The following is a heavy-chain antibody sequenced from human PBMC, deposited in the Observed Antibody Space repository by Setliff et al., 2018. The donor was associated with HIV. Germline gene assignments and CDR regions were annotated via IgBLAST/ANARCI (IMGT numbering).Heavy chain of an antibody. Sequence: GSLRLSCAASGFTFDDYGMSWVRQAPGKGLEWISYISRGGRTKYYADSVKGRFTISRDNAKNSLYLQMNSLRAEDTTIYYCARVPVMATITYWYFDLWGRGTLVTVSS. J-gene: IGHJ2*01. CDR2: ISRGGRTK. D-gene: IGHD5-12*01. V-gene: IGHV3-11*04. CDR3: ARVPVMATITYWYFDL. CDR1: GFTFDDYG.